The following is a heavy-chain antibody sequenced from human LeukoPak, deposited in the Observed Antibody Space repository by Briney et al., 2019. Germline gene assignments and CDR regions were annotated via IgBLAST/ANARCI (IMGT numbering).Heavy chain of an antibody. CDR1: GFAFNYYV. V-gene: IGHV3-23*01. J-gene: IGHJ6*03. D-gene: IGHD6-6*01. Sequence: GGSLRLSCAASGFAFNYYVMSWVRQAPGKGVEGGSSISGDGGGTYFSDSVKGRFAISRDNSTNTLSLRMNSLRAEDTAVYYCAKRLRPSRSSPPYYMDVWGKGTTVTVSS. CDR3: AKRLRPSRSSPPYYMDV. CDR2: ISGDGGGT.